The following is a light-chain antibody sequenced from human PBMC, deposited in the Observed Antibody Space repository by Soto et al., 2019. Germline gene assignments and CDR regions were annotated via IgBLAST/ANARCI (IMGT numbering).Light chain of an antibody. Sequence: QSALTQPASVSGSPGQSITTSCPGTSSDVGGYNYVSWYQQHPGKAPKLMIYEVSNRPSGVSNRFSGSNSGNTASLTISGLQAEDEADYYCSSYTSSSTQVFGTGTKVTVL. CDR2: EVS. CDR3: SSYTSSSTQV. CDR1: SSDVGGYNY. V-gene: IGLV2-14*01. J-gene: IGLJ1*01.